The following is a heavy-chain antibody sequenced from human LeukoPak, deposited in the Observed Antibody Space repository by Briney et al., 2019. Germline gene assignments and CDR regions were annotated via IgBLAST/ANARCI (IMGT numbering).Heavy chain of an antibody. CDR3: VRDPAFGELLSCFDY. V-gene: IGHV3-74*01. CDR1: GFIFSDYW. J-gene: IGHJ4*02. CDR2: INRDGTGT. D-gene: IGHD3-10*01. Sequence: PGGSLRLSCAPSGFIFSDYWLHWVRHTPGQGLVWVAAINRDGTGTSHADSVRGRFTISRDNSKNTLYLQMNSLRAEDTAVYSCVRDPAFGELLSCFDYWGQGTLVTVSS.